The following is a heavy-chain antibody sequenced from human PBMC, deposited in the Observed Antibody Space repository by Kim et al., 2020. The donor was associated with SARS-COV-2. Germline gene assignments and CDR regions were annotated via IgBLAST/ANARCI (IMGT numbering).Heavy chain of an antibody. J-gene: IGHJ4*02. V-gene: IGHV4-59*01. CDR2: IKNTGRRT. CDR3: ARIPDITGWPFDS. D-gene: IGHD6-19*01. CDR1: VGSISSDY. Sequence: SETLSLTCTVSVGSISSDYWTWIRQPPGKGLEWIGYIKNTGRRTNYNPSLRSRVAMLVDPSKSYSSLMLSSVTAADTAVYFCARIPDITGWPFDSWGQGILVTVSS.